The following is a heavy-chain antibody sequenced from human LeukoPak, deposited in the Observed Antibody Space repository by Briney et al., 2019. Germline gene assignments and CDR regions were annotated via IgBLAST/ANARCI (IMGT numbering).Heavy chain of an antibody. D-gene: IGHD3-22*01. Sequence: SGESLRPSCAASGFTVSSQGMSWVRQAPGKGLEWDSAISGGGGSTFYEDSVKGRFTISRDNSKNTLYLQMNSLRAEDTAVYYCATDSSGFYWLFDSWGQGTLVTVSS. V-gene: IGHV3-23*01. J-gene: IGHJ4*02. CDR3: ATDSSGFYWLFDS. CDR1: GFTVSSQG. CDR2: ISGGGGST.